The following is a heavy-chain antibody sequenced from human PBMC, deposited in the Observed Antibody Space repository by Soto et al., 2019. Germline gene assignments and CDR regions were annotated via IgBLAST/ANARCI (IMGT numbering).Heavy chain of an antibody. J-gene: IGHJ4*02. CDR2: ISAYNAAT. Sequence: GASVKVSCKASGYIFSSYGITWVRQAPGQGLEWMGWISAYNAATNYAQKLQGRVTMTTDTSTSTAYMELRSLTSDDTAVYYCAREVTGTTQETVDYWGQGTLVTVSS. CDR3: AREVTGTTQETVDY. V-gene: IGHV1-18*01. CDR1: GYIFSSYG. D-gene: IGHD1-7*01.